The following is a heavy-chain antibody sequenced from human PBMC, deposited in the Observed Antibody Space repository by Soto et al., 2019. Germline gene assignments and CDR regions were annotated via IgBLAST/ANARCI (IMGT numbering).Heavy chain of an antibody. D-gene: IGHD2-21*01. CDR3: ARQPTTGDTDLWFDP. Sequence: QLQLLESGPGLVKASETLSLTCNVSGGSISTSRSYWAWIRQPPGKGLEWLANIFYSGSTYYNPSLAGRVTLSVDTSKTEFSLKLRSVTAADTAVYYCARQPTTGDTDLWFDPWGQGTLVTVSS. V-gene: IGHV4-39*01. J-gene: IGHJ5*02. CDR1: GGSISTSRSY. CDR2: IFYSGST.